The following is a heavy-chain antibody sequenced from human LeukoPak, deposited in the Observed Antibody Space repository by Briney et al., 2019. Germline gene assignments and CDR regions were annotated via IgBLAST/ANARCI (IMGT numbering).Heavy chain of an antibody. CDR3: ARRGSSRSGRGDYYFNY. CDR2: ISWNSGSI. D-gene: IGHD3-16*01. V-gene: IGHV3-9*01. CDR1: GFTFDDYA. Sequence: GRSLRLSCAASGFTFDDYAMHWVRQAPGKGLEWVSGISWNSGSIGYADSVKGRFTISRDNAKNSLYLQMNSLRAEDTALYYCARRGSSRSGRGDYYFNYWFQGTLVTVSS. J-gene: IGHJ4*02.